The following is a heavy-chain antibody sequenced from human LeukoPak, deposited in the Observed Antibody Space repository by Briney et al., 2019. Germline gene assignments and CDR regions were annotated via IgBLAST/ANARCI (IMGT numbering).Heavy chain of an antibody. J-gene: IGHJ5*02. CDR2: IIPILGIA. Sequence: SVKVSFKASGGTFSSYAISWVRQAPGQGLEWMGRIIPILGIANYAQKCQGSVTITADKSTTTAYMELSSLRSEDTAVYYCARGGRRDTAMAIRTGWFDPWGQGTLVTVSS. D-gene: IGHD5-18*01. V-gene: IGHV1-69*04. CDR1: GGTFSSYA. CDR3: ARGGRRDTAMAIRTGWFDP.